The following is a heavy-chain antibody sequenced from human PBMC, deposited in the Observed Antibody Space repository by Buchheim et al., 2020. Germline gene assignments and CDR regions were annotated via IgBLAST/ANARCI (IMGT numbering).Heavy chain of an antibody. V-gene: IGHV3-30*18. J-gene: IGHJ4*02. Sequence: QVQLVESGGGVVQPGRSLRLSCAASGFTFSSYGMHWVRQAPGKGLEWVAVISYDGSNKYYADSVKGRFTISRDNSKNTLYLHMNSLRAEDTAVYYCAKLPFGEDNRDDDYWGQGTL. D-gene: IGHD3-10*01. CDR1: GFTFSSYG. CDR3: AKLPFGEDNRDDDY. CDR2: ISYDGSNK.